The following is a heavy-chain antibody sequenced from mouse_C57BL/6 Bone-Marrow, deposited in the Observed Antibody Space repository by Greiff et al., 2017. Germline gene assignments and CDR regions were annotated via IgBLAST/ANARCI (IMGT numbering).Heavy chain of an antibody. CDR3: ARVGYPFDY. D-gene: IGHD2-2*01. J-gene: IGHJ2*01. CDR1: GYSFTGYY. CDR2: INPSTGGT. Sequence: EVKLVESGPELVKPGASVKISCKASGYSFTGYYMNWVKQSPEKSLEWIGEINPSTGGTTYNQKFKAKATLTVDKSSSTAYMQLKSLTSEDSAVYYCARVGYPFDYWGQGTTLTVSS. V-gene: IGHV1-42*01.